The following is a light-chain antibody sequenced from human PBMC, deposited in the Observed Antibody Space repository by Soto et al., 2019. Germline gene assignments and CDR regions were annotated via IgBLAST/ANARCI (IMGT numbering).Light chain of an antibody. V-gene: IGLV2-14*03. CDR1: SSDVGGYNY. J-gene: IGLJ3*02. Sequence: QAVLTQPASVSGSPGQSITISCTGTSSDVGGYNYVSWYQQHPGKAPKLMIYDVSNRPSGVSNRFSGSKSGNTASLTISGLQADDEADYYCSSYTSSSTLVFAGGTKVTVL. CDR2: DVS. CDR3: SSYTSSSTLV.